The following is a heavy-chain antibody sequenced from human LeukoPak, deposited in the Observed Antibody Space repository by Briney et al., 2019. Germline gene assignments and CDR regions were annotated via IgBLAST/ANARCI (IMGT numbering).Heavy chain of an antibody. CDR2: ISSSGSTI. V-gene: IGHV3-11*01. CDR3: ARDMYSSSWYSANWFDP. Sequence: GGSLRLSCAASGFTFCDFYRSWIRPAPGKGLEWGSYISSSGSTIYYADSVKGRFTISRDNAKNSLYLQMNSLRAEDTAVYYCARDMYSSSWYSANWFDPWGQGTLVTVSS. D-gene: IGHD6-13*01. CDR1: GFTFCDFY. J-gene: IGHJ5*02.